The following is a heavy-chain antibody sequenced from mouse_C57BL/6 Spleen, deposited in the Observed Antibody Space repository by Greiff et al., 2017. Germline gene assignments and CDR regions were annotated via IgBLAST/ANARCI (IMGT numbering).Heavy chain of an antibody. J-gene: IGHJ3*01. CDR2: ISGGGGNT. V-gene: IGHV5-9*01. D-gene: IGHD2-4*01. Sequence: EVMLVESGGGLVKPGGSLKLSCAASGFTFSSYTMSWVRQTPEQRLEWVATISGGGGNTDYTESVKGRFTISRDKAKNTLYLQMSSLRSEDTALYYCARRHDYDGVAYWGQGTLVTVSA. CDR3: ARRHDYDGVAY. CDR1: GFTFSSYT.